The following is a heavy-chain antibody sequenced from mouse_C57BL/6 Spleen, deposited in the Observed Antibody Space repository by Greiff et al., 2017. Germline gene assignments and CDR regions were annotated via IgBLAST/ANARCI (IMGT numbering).Heavy chain of an antibody. CDR3: ARREDDLYAMDY. Sequence: QVQLQQPGAELVRPGTSVKLSCKASGYTFTSYWMPWVKQRPGQGLEWIGVIDPSDSYTNYNQKFKGKATLTVDTSSSTAYMQLSSLTSEDSAVYYCARREDDLYAMDYWGQGTSVTVSS. CDR1: GYTFTSYW. CDR2: IDPSDSYT. V-gene: IGHV1-59*01. J-gene: IGHJ4*01. D-gene: IGHD2-3*01.